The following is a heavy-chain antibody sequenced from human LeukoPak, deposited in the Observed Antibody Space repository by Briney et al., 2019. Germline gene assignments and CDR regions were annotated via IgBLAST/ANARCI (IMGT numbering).Heavy chain of an antibody. Sequence: GGSLRFSCAASGFSFSNSYMTWFRQAPGKGLNWVATIKEDGTNKYYVDSVKGRFTISRDNAKNSLYLQINSLRAEDTAVYYCARDPPPPLDAFDIWGQGTMVTVSS. V-gene: IGHV3-7*01. CDR3: ARDPPPPLDAFDI. J-gene: IGHJ3*02. CDR1: GFSFSNSY. CDR2: IKEDGTNK.